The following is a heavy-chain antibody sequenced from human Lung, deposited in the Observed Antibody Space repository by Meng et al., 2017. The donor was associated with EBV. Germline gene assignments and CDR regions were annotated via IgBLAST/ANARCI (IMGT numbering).Heavy chain of an antibody. CDR3: ARGKLSGYRYFDY. CDR1: GGSISSSNW. V-gene: IGHV4-4*02. Sequence: VHLRDTGPCLVTPSGTLSLTCAVSGGSISSSNWWSWVRQPTGKGLEWIGEIYHSGSTNYNPSLKSRVTISVDKSKNQFSLKLSSVTAADTAVYYCARGKLSGYRYFDYWGQGTLVTVSS. D-gene: IGHD3-3*01. J-gene: IGHJ4*02. CDR2: IYHSGST.